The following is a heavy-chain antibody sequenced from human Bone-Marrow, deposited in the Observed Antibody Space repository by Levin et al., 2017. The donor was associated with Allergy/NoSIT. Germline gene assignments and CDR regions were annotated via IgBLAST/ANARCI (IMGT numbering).Heavy chain of an antibody. Sequence: ASVKVSCKASGYTFTGYYMHWVRQAPGQGLEWMGWINPNSGGTNYAQKFQGRVTMTRDTSISTAYMELSRLRSDDTAVYYCARDRERAIPPGTGTTFDGGLANYWGQGTLVTVSS. CDR2: INPNSGGT. D-gene: IGHD1-7*01. CDR1: GYTFTGYY. CDR3: ARDRERAIPPGTGTTFDGGLANY. J-gene: IGHJ4*02. V-gene: IGHV1-2*02.